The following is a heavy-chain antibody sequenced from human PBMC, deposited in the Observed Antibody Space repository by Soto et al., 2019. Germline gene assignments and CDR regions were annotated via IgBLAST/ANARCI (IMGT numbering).Heavy chain of an antibody. CDR2: TYYRSKWYN. D-gene: IGHD3-16*01. J-gene: IGHJ2*01. V-gene: IGHV6-1*01. CDR1: GDSVSSNSAA. Sequence: QSQTLSLTCAISGDSVSSNSAAWNWIRQSPSRGLEWLGRTYYRSKWYNDYAVSVKSRITINPDTSKNQFSLQLNSVTPEDTAVYYCARARSHWGWGVSDWYFDLWGRGTLVTVSS. CDR3: ARARSHWGWGVSDWYFDL.